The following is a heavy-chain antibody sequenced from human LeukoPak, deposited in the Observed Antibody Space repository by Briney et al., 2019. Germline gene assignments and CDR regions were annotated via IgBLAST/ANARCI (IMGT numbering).Heavy chain of an antibody. CDR1: GDSVSSNSAV. J-gene: IGHJ2*01. Sequence: SQTLSLTCAISGDSVSSNSAVWNWIRQSPSRGLEWLGRTYYRSKWYNDYAVSVKSRITINPDTSKNQFSLQLNSMTPEDTAVYYCTRGLGWHFDLWGRGTLVTVSS. V-gene: IGHV6-1*01. CDR3: TRGLGWHFDL. CDR2: TYYRSKWYN.